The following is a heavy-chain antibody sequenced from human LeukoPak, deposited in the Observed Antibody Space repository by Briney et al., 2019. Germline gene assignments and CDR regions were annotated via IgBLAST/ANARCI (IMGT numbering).Heavy chain of an antibody. D-gene: IGHD6-19*01. J-gene: IGHJ5*02. V-gene: IGHV1-8*01. CDR2: MNPNSGNT. Sequence: ASVKVSCKASGYTFTSHDINWVRQATGQGLEWMGWMNPNSGNTGYAQKFQGRVTMTRNTSISTAYMELSSLRSEDTAVYYCARGRSSSGWRNWFDPWGQGTLVTVSS. CDR1: GYTFTSHD. CDR3: ARGRSSSGWRNWFDP.